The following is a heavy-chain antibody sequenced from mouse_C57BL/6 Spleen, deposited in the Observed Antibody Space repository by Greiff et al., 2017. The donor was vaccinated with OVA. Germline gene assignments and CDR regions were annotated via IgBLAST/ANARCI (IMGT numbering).Heavy chain of an antibody. D-gene: IGHD1-1*01. J-gene: IGHJ2*01. CDR1: GYSFTGYY. Sequence: VQLQQSGPELVKPGASVKISCKASGYSFTGYYMNWVKQSPEKSLEWIGEINPSTGGTTYNQKFKAKATLTVDKSSSTAYMQLKSLTSKDSAVYYCARLRKTITTVVADYFDYWGQGTTLTVSS. CDR3: ARLRKTITTVVADYFDY. CDR2: INPSTGGT. V-gene: IGHV1-42*01.